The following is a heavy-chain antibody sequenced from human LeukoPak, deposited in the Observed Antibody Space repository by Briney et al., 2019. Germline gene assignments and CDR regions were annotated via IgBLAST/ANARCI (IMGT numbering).Heavy chain of an antibody. CDR1: GFTFSSYA. CDR2: ISGSGGRT. V-gene: IGHV3-23*01. D-gene: IGHD6-19*01. J-gene: IGHJ4*02. CDR3: ARGGLGTDFFDY. Sequence: GGSLRLSCAASGFTFSSYAMSWVRQAPGKGLEWVSAISGSGGRTYYADSVKGRFTISRDNSKNTLYLQMNSLRAEDTAVYYCARGGLGTDFFDYWGQGTLVTVSS.